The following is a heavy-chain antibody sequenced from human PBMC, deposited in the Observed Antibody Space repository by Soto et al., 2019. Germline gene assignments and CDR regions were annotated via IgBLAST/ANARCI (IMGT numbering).Heavy chain of an antibody. Sequence: SVKVSCKASGGTFSSYAISWVRQAPGQGLEWMGGTFPMFGKANYAQKFQGRVTISADKSTSTAYMELSSLRSEDTAVYYCATVDISTWIDGIDVWGQGTTVTVSS. CDR2: TFPMFGKA. V-gene: IGHV1-69*06. D-gene: IGHD2-2*01. CDR1: GGTFSSYA. CDR3: ATVDISTWIDGIDV. J-gene: IGHJ6*02.